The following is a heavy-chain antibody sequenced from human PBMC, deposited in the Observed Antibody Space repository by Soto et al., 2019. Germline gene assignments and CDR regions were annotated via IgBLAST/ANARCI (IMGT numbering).Heavy chain of an antibody. CDR1: GFTFSSYG. D-gene: IGHD1-26*01. Sequence: HPGGSLRLSCAASGFTFSSYGMRWVRQAPGRGLEWVAVIWYDGSNKNYAASVKHRFTISRDNSKNTLYLQMNSLRAEDTAVYYCARDLSGSSYYFDSWGQGTLVTVSS. CDR2: IWYDGSNK. J-gene: IGHJ4*02. V-gene: IGHV3-33*01. CDR3: ARDLSGSSYYFDS.